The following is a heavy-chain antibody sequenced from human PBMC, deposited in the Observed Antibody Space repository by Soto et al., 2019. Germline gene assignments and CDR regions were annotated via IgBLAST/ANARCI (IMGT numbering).Heavy chain of an antibody. CDR3: VRDWESSVSTSSFGGL. V-gene: IGHV1-69*08. Sequence: QVQLVQSGAEVKKPGSSVKVSCKSSGGTYSPYTINWVRQAPGQGLEWMGRIIPFLGVTNYRLKFQARVTITADKATNTAYMDLRGLRFEDTAVYYGVRDWESSVSTSSFGGLWGRGTLVTVSS. D-gene: IGHD3-16*01. CDR2: IIPFLGVT. CDR1: GGTYSPYT. J-gene: IGHJ4*02.